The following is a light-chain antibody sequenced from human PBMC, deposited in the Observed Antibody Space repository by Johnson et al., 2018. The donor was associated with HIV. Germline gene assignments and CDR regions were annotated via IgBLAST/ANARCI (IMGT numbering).Light chain of an antibody. CDR2: DNN. CDR1: SSNIGNNY. V-gene: IGLV1-51*01. J-gene: IGLJ1*01. Sequence: QSVLTQPPSVSAAPGQKVTISCSGSSSNIGNNYVSWYQQLPGTAPKLLIYDNNKRPSGIPDRFSGSKSGTSATLGMTGLQTGDEADYYCGTWDSIQVVVGTGTKFTVL. CDR3: GTWDSIQVV.